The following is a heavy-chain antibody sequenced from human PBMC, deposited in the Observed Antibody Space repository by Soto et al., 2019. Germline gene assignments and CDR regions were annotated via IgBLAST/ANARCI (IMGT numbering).Heavy chain of an antibody. CDR1: GGSIGNDDYS. Sequence: SETLSLTCTVSGGSIGNDDYSWSWVRQPPGKGLEWIGYIYHSGTTYYNPSLTSRVTISVDGSNNQFSLKLTSMTAADTAVYYCGTVIPPTRYFAYWGQGILVTVSS. CDR3: GTVIPPTRYFAY. CDR2: IYHSGTT. D-gene: IGHD3-16*02. J-gene: IGHJ4*02. V-gene: IGHV4-30-2*01.